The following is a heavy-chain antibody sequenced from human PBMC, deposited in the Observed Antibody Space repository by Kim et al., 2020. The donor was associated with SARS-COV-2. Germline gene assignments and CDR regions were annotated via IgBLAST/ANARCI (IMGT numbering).Heavy chain of an antibody. D-gene: IGHD3-22*01. V-gene: IGHV3-30*07. Sequence: SVKDRFTISRDNSKKTLYLQMNSLRAEDTAVYYCARENYDSSGYGYGMDVWGQGTTVTVSS. J-gene: IGHJ6*02. CDR3: ARENYDSSGYGYGMDV.